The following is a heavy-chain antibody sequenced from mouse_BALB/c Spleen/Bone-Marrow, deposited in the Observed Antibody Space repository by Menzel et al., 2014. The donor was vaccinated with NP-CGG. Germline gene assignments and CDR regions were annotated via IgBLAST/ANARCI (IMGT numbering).Heavy chain of an antibody. J-gene: IGHJ4*01. V-gene: IGHV14-3*02. CDR1: GFNIKDTY. D-gene: IGHD4-1*01. CDR3: ARWEYYAMDY. CDR2: IDPANGNT. Sequence: VQLKESGAGLVKPGASVKLSCTASGFNIKDTYMHWVKQRPEQGLEWIGRIDPANGNTKYDPKFQGKATITADTSSNTAYLQLSGLTSEDTAVYYCARWEYYAMDYWGQGTSVTVSS.